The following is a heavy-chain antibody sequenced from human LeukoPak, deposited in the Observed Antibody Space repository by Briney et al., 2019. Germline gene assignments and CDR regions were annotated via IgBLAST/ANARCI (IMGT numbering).Heavy chain of an antibody. CDR3: ARAKRYCSGGSCPTRYYYGMDV. J-gene: IGHJ6*02. V-gene: IGHV4-34*01. CDR1: GGSFSGYY. Sequence: PSETLSLTCAVHGGSFSGYYWSWIRQPPGKGLEWIGEINHSGSTNYNPSLKSRVTISVDTSKNQFSLKLSSVTAADTAVYYCARAKRYCSGGSCPTRYYYGMDVWGQGTTVTVSS. D-gene: IGHD2-15*01. CDR2: INHSGST.